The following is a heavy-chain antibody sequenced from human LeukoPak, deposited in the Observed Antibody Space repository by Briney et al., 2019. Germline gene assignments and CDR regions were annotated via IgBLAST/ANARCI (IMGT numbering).Heavy chain of an antibody. Sequence: SVKVSCKASGGTFSSYAISWVRQAPGQGLEWMGGIIPIFGTANYAQKFQGRVTITADESTSTAYMELSSLRSEDTAVYYCATYGSGSFCLDPWGQGTLVTVSS. CDR2: IIPIFGTA. J-gene: IGHJ5*02. CDR3: ATYGSGSFCLDP. D-gene: IGHD3-10*01. CDR1: GGTFSSYA. V-gene: IGHV1-69*13.